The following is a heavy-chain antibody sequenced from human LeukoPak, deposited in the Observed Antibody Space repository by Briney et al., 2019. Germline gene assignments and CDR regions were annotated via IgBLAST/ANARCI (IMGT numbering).Heavy chain of an antibody. CDR1: GFSFSSYW. D-gene: IGHD3-3*01. CDR3: ARRGGIHLEYFDY. CDR2: INSDGRST. V-gene: IGHV3-74*01. J-gene: IGHJ4*02. Sequence: GGSLRLSCAASGFSFSSYWMHWVRQAPGKGLVWVSRINSDGRSTSYVDSVKDRFTISRDNAKNTLYLQMNNLRAEDTAVYYCARRGGIHLEYFDYWGQGTLVTVSS.